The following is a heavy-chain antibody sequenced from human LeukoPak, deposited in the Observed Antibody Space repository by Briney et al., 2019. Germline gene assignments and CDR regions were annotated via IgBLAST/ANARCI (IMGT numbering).Heavy chain of an antibody. CDR1: GFTFTSYA. V-gene: IGHV3-30*04. J-gene: IGHJ5*02. CDR2: ISYDGSNK. D-gene: IGHD6-13*01. Sequence: GGSLRLSCAASGFTFTSYAMSWVRQAPGKGLEWVAVISYDGSNKYYADSVKGRFTISRDNSKNTVYLQMNSLRAEDTAVYYCANSGGGSAWYANWFDPWGQGTLVTVSS. CDR3: ANSGGGSAWYANWFDP.